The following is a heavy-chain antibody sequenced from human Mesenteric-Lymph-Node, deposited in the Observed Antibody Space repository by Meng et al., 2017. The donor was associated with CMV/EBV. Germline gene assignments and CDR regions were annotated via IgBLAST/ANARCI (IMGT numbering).Heavy chain of an antibody. V-gene: IGHV3-53*01. CDR2: IYSGGST. CDR1: GFTVSSNY. Sequence: GESLKISCAASGFTVSSNYMSWVRQAPGKGLEWVSVIYSGGSTYYADSVKGRFTISRDNSKNTLYLQMNSLRAEDTAVYYCASRLLGGGYYYDSSGYDAFDIWGQGTMVTVSS. D-gene: IGHD3-22*01. CDR3: ASRLLGGGYYYDSSGYDAFDI. J-gene: IGHJ3*02.